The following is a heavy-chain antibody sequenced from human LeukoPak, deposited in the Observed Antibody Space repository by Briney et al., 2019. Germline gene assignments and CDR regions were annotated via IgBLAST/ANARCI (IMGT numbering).Heavy chain of an antibody. Sequence: ASVKVSFKASGYTFTSYDINWVRQATGQGLEWMGWMNPNSGNTGYVQKFQGRVTMTRNTSISTAYMELSSLRSEDTAVYYCARGLAVGYLRFLEWLFDFDYWGQGTLVTVSS. V-gene: IGHV1-8*01. CDR1: GYTFTSYD. J-gene: IGHJ4*02. D-gene: IGHD3-3*01. CDR3: ARGLAVGYLRFLEWLFDFDY. CDR2: MNPNSGNT.